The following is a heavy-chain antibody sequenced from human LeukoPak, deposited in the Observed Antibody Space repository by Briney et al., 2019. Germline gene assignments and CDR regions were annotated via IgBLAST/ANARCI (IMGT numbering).Heavy chain of an antibody. CDR3: ARARIRSFSGQLDYFDY. V-gene: IGHV4-59*12. CDR1: GGSISSYY. D-gene: IGHD5-12*01. J-gene: IGHJ4*02. CDR2: IYYSGST. Sequence: SETLSLTCTVSGGSISSYYWSWIRQPPGKGLEWIGYIYYSGSTNYNPSLKSRVTISVDTSKNQFSLKLSSVTAADTAVYYCARARIRSFSGQLDYFDYWGQGTLVTVSS.